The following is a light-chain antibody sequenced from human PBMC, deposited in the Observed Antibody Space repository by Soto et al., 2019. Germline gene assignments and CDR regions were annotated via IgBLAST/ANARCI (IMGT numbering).Light chain of an antibody. CDR2: WSS. CDR1: QSVLYSSNNKNY. Sequence: SVMTQSPDSLSVSLGERATINCKSSQSVLYSSNNKNYLAWYRQKPGQPPKPRIYWSSTREAGVPDRFSGSGSGTDFPPPISILQAEDVAVYSCRQYYSIPRTFGGGTKV. CDR3: RQYYSIPRT. J-gene: IGKJ4*01. V-gene: IGKV4-1*01.